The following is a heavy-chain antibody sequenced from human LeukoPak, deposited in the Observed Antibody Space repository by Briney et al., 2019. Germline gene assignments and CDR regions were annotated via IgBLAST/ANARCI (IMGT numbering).Heavy chain of an antibody. D-gene: IGHD6-19*01. V-gene: IGHV3-66*01. CDR3: ARGEGSGWFSRKWFDP. Sequence: PGGSLRLSCAASGFTFSSFAMSWVRQAPGKGLEWVSIIYSGGSTYYADSVKGRFTISRDNSKNTLCLQMNSLRAEDTAVYFCARGEGSGWFSRKWFDPWGQGTLVTVSS. J-gene: IGHJ5*02. CDR1: GFTFSSFA. CDR2: IYSGGST.